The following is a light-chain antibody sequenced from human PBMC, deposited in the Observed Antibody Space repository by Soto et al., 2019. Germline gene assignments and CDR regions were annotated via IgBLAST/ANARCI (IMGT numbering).Light chain of an antibody. CDR3: QSYDSSLSGFV. Sequence: QSVLRQPPSVSGTPGHRFTISCTGSSSNIGAGYDVHWYQHLPGTAPKLLIFGNTNRPSGVPDRLSGSKSGTSASLVITGLQAEDEADHYCQSYDSSLSGFVFGTGTKVTVL. CDR2: GNT. V-gene: IGLV1-40*01. CDR1: SSNIGAGYD. J-gene: IGLJ1*01.